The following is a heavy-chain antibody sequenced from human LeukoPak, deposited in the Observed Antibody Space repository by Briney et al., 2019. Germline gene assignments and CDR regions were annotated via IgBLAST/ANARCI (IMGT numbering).Heavy chain of an antibody. D-gene: IGHD6-25*01. CDR2: INPNSGGT. CDR3: ARSGPYYYYGMDV. Sequence: GASVKVSCKASGYTFTGYYMHWVRQAPGQGLEWMGWINPNSGGTNYAQKFQGRVTMTRNTSISTAYMELSSLRSEDTAVYYCARSGPYYYYGMDVWGQGTTVTVSS. CDR1: GYTFTGYY. V-gene: IGHV1-2*02. J-gene: IGHJ6*02.